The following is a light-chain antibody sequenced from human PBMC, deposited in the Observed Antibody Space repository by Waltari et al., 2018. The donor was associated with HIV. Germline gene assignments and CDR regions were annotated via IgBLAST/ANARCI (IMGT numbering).Light chain of an antibody. J-gene: IGLJ2*01. CDR2: SYT. CDR1: SSNIGSNT. Sequence: QSVLTQPPSASGTPGQRVTISCSGSSSNIGSNTAIWYQQLPGTAPKHLIYSYTLRPSGVPDRFSGAKSGTSASLAISGRQSEDEADYYCAAWDDSLKGPIFGGGTKVTVL. CDR3: AAWDDSLKGPI. V-gene: IGLV1-44*01.